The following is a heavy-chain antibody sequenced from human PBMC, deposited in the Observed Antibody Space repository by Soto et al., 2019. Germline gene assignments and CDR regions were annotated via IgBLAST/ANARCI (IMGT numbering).Heavy chain of an antibody. Sequence: ASVKVSCKASGFSFTGYYIHWLRQAPGQGLEWMGWINAHSGGTEYAQKFQGRVTLTRDTSIATTYLTLTSLTSDDTALYYCAKDLTRQLAYWLDPWGQGTQVTVSS. V-gene: IGHV1-2*02. CDR3: AKDLTRQLAYWLDP. CDR2: INAHSGGT. J-gene: IGHJ5*02. CDR1: GFSFTGYY. D-gene: IGHD6-6*01.